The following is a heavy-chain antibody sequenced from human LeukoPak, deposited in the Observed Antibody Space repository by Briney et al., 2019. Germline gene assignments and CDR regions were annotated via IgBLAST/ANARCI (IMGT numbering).Heavy chain of an antibody. CDR2: IKQDGSEK. CDR1: GFTFSSYW. V-gene: IGHV3-7*01. CDR3: ARDMAVSEIAVAGHSDY. J-gene: IGHJ4*02. D-gene: IGHD6-19*01. Sequence: GGSLRLSCAASGFTFSSYWMSWVRQAPGKGLEWVANIKQDGSEKYYVDSVKGRFTISRDNAKNSLYLQMNSLRAEDTAVYYCARDMAVSEIAVAGHSDYWGQGTLVTVSS.